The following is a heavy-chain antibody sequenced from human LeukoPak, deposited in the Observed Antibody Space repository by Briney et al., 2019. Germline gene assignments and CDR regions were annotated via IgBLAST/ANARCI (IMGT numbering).Heavy chain of an antibody. J-gene: IGHJ4*02. CDR3: ARGLWFGDENPPYFDY. D-gene: IGHD3-10*01. V-gene: IGHV4-39*07. CDR1: GGSISSSGYY. Sequence: SETLSLTCTVSGGSISSSGYYWGWIRQPPGKGLEWIGSMYYSGSTNYNPSLKSRVTISVDTSRNQFSLKLSSVTAADTAVYYCARGLWFGDENPPYFDYWGQGILVTVSS. CDR2: MYYSGST.